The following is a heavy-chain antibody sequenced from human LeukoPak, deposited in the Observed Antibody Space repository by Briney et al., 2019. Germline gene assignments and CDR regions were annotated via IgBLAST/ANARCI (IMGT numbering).Heavy chain of an antibody. CDR3: ARRYYYDSSGYYYGGWFDP. Sequence: SETLSLTCAAYGGSFSGYYWSWIRQPPGKGLEWIGEINHSGSTNYNPSLKSRVTISVDTSKNQFSLKLSSVTAADTAVYYCARRYYYDSSGYYYGGWFDPWGQGTLVTVSS. CDR1: GGSFSGYY. V-gene: IGHV4-34*01. J-gene: IGHJ5*02. D-gene: IGHD3-22*01. CDR2: INHSGST.